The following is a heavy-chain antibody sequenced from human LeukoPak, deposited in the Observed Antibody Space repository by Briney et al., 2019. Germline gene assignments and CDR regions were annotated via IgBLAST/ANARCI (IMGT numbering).Heavy chain of an antibody. CDR1: GYTFTGYY. Sequence: ASVKVSCKASGYTFTGYYMHWVRQAPGQGLEWMGWINPNSGGTNYEQKFQGRVTMTRDTSISTAYMELSRLRSDDTAVYYCANTDCSSTSCYEPYFDYWGQGTLVTVSS. D-gene: IGHD2-2*01. V-gene: IGHV1-2*02. J-gene: IGHJ4*02. CDR3: ANTDCSSTSCYEPYFDY. CDR2: INPNSGGT.